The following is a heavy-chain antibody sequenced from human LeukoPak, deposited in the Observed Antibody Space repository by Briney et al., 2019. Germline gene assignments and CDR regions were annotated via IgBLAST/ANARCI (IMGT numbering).Heavy chain of an antibody. CDR1: GFTVSSKY. J-gene: IGHJ4*02. CDR3: ATGYYFGSGSYGYLDY. Sequence: PGGSLRLSCAASGFTVSSKYMSWVRQTPGNGLQWVALIYSSGDTYTADSVKGRFTISRDNSKNTLYLQMDSLRAEDTAVYYCATGYYFGSGSYGYLDYWGQGTLVTVSS. V-gene: IGHV3-53*01. CDR2: IYSSGDT. D-gene: IGHD3-10*01.